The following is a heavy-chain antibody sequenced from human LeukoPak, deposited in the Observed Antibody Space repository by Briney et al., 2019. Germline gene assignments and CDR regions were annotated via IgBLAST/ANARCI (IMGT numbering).Heavy chain of an antibody. V-gene: IGHV3-21*04. D-gene: IGHD4-17*01. CDR1: GFTFSSYS. Sequence: GGSLRLSCAASGFTFSSYSMNWVRQAPGKGLEWVSSISSSSSYIHYADSVKGRFTISRDNAKNTLYLQMNSLRAEATAVYYCSRIRDLDYSDADAFDIWAGRTMVSVSS. CDR2: ISSSSSYI. J-gene: IGHJ3*02. CDR3: SRIRDLDYSDADAFDI.